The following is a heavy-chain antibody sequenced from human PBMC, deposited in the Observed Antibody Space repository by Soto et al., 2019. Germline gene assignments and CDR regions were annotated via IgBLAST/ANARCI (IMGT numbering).Heavy chain of an antibody. CDR2: IYPGDSDT. D-gene: IGHD2-15*01. J-gene: IGHJ6*02. CDR3: ARQGLYCSGGSCYSAKSYYYYGMDV. V-gene: IGHV5-51*01. CDR1: GYSFTSYW. Sequence: PGESLKISCKGSGYSFTSYWIGWVRQMPGKGLEWMGIIYPGDSDTRYSPSFQGQVTISADKSISTAYLQWSSLKASDTAMYYCARQGLYCSGGSCYSAKSYYYYGMDVWGQGTTVTVSS.